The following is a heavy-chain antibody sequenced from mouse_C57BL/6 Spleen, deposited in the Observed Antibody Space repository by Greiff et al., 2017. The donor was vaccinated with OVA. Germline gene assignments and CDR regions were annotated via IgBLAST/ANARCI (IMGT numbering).Heavy chain of an antibody. J-gene: IGHJ2*01. V-gene: IGHV1-26*01. CDR1: GYTFTDYY. Sequence: EVQLQQSGPELVKPGASVKISCKASGYTFTDYYMNWVKQSHGKSLEWIGDINPNNGGTSYNQKFKGKATLTVDKSSSTAYMELRSLTSEDSAVYYCARGGISVYYGSRDFDYWGQGTTLTVSS. CDR2: INPNNGGT. D-gene: IGHD1-1*01. CDR3: ARGGISVYYGSRDFDY.